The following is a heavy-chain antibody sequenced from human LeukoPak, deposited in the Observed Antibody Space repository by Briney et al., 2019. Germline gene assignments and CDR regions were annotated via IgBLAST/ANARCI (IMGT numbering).Heavy chain of an antibody. CDR3: ARVRRAGNTGWNFDL. J-gene: IGHJ2*01. V-gene: IGHV4-30-4*08. D-gene: IGHD1-1*01. CDR2: IYYSGTP. CDR1: GGAISSGDYY. Sequence: KPSQTLSLTGSVSGGAISSGDYYWSWSRQPPGNGLEWIGSIYYSGTPYTSPSLKSRITISVDTSKNQFSLKLTSVTAADTAVYYCARVRRAGNTGWNFDLWGRGTLVTVFS.